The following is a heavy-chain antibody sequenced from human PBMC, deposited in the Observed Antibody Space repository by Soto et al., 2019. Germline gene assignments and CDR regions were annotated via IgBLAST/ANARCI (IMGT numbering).Heavy chain of an antibody. D-gene: IGHD2-15*01. Sequence: QVQLVQSGAEVKKPGASVKVSCKASGYTFTSYGISWVRQAPGQGLEWMGWISAYNGNTNYAQKLQGRVTMTTDTSTSTAYMELRSLRSDDTGVYYCAREERSGYCSGGSCYSLSNWFDPWGQGTLVTVSS. CDR2: ISAYNGNT. J-gene: IGHJ5*02. CDR3: AREERSGYCSGGSCYSLSNWFDP. V-gene: IGHV1-18*01. CDR1: GYTFTSYG.